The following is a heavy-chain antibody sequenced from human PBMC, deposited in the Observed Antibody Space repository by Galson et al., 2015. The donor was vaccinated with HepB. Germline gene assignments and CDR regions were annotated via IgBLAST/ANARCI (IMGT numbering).Heavy chain of an antibody. V-gene: IGHV1-24*01. Sequence: SVKVSCKVSGYTLTELSMHWVRQAPGKGLEWMGGFDPEDGETIYAQKFQGRVTMTEDTSTDTAYMELSSLRSEDTAVYYCATDRRVGQLLGAFDIWGQGTMVTVSS. CDR2: FDPEDGET. D-gene: IGHD2-2*01. J-gene: IGHJ3*02. CDR3: ATDRRVGQLLGAFDI. CDR1: GYTLTELS.